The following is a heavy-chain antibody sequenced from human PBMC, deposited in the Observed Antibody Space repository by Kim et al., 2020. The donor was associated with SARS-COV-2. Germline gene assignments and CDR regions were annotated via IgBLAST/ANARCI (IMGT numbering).Heavy chain of an antibody. Sequence: SQTLSLTCAISGDSVSSNSAAWNWIRQSPSRGLEWLGRTYYRSKWYNDYAVSVKSRITINPDTSKNQFSLQLNSVTPEDTAVYYCARVQYYYDSSGYLDYWGQGALVTVSS. CDR3: ARVQYYYDSSGYLDY. CDR2: TYYRSKWYN. D-gene: IGHD3-22*01. J-gene: IGHJ4*02. V-gene: IGHV6-1*01. CDR1: GDSVSSNSAA.